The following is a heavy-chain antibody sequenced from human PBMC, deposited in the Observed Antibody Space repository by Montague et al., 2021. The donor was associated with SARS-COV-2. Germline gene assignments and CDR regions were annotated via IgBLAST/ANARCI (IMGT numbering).Heavy chain of an antibody. CDR1: GGSISSYY. D-gene: IGHD6-19*01. Sequence: SETLSLTCTVSGGSISSYYWSWIRQPPGKGLEWIGYIYYSGSTNXNPSLESRVTISVDTSKNQFSLKLSSVTAADTAVYYCARGSGWMGNAFDIWGQGTTVTVSS. J-gene: IGHJ3*02. CDR3: ARGSGWMGNAFDI. CDR2: IYYSGST. V-gene: IGHV4-59*01.